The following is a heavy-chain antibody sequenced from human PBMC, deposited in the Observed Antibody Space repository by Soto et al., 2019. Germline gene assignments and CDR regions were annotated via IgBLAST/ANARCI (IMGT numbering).Heavy chain of an antibody. Sequence: QVQLQQWGAGLLKPSETLSLTCAVYGWSFSGYYWTWIRQPPGKGLEWIGEINHSGSTNYNPSLKRRVSISVDTSKNPFSLELSSVTAAATAVYYCARGWGRIFDYWGQGTLVTVSS. V-gene: IGHV4-34*01. J-gene: IGHJ4*02. CDR2: INHSGST. CDR1: GWSFSGYY. D-gene: IGHD7-27*01. CDR3: ARGWGRIFDY.